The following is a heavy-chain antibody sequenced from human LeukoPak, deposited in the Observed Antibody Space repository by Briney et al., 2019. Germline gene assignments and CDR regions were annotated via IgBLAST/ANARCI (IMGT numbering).Heavy chain of an antibody. Sequence: GASVKVSCKTSGYIFNSYGISWGRQAPGQWLEWIGWISASNGNIKNAQKFQGRVTMTTDSSTSTAYMDLRSLRSDDTAVYYYVRDPGELIVATTFDYWGQGTLVTVSS. CDR3: VRDPGELIVATTFDY. CDR2: ISASNGNI. D-gene: IGHD5-12*01. V-gene: IGHV1-18*01. CDR1: GYIFNSYG. J-gene: IGHJ4*02.